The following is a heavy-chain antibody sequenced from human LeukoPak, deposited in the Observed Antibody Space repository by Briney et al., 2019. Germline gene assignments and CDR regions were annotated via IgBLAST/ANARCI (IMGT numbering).Heavy chain of an antibody. CDR1: GGSISGYY. J-gene: IGHJ4*02. CDR3: ARDTAMAPDYYFDY. Sequence: SETLSLTCTVSGGSISGYYWSWIRQPAGKGLEWIGRIYTSGSTNYNPSLKSRVTMSVDTSKNQFSLKLSSVTAADTAVYYCARDTAMAPDYYFDYWGQGTLVTVSS. CDR2: IYTSGST. D-gene: IGHD5-18*01. V-gene: IGHV4-4*07.